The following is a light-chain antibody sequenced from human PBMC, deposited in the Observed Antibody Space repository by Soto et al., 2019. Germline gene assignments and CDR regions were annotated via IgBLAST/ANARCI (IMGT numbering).Light chain of an antibody. CDR1: QDISNY. Sequence: DIQMTQSPSSLSASVGDRVTITCQASQDISNYLNWYQQKPGKAPKLLIYDASNLETGVPSRFSGSVSGTDFTFTISSLQPEDIATYYCQQYDNLPLIFTFGPGTKVDIK. V-gene: IGKV1-33*01. CDR3: QQYDNLPLIFT. CDR2: DAS. J-gene: IGKJ3*01.